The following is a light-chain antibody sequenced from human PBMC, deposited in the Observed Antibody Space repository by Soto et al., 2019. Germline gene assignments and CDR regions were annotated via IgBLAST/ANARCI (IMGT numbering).Light chain of an antibody. CDR3: QQRRDWPLT. J-gene: IGKJ4*01. Sequence: EIVLTQSPATLSLSPGESATLSCRASQSVSSYLVWYQQKPGQAPRLLIYDASNRATGIPARFSGSGSGTDFTLTISSLVPEDFAVDYCQQRRDWPLTFGGGTKVEIK. CDR2: DAS. V-gene: IGKV3-11*01. CDR1: QSVSSY.